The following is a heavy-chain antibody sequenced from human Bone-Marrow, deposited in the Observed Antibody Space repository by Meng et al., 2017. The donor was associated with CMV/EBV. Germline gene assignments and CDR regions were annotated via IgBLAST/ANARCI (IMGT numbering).Heavy chain of an antibody. J-gene: IGHJ6*02. CDR2: IWYDGSNK. CDR1: GFTFSSYS. Sequence: GESLKISCAASGFTFSSYSMNWVRQAPGKGLEWVAVIWYDGSNKYYADSVKGRFTISRDNSKNTLYLQMNSLRAEDTAVYYCAKEATPGYYYYGMDVWGQGTTVTVSS. CDR3: AKEATPGYYYYGMDV. D-gene: IGHD7-27*01. V-gene: IGHV3-30*02.